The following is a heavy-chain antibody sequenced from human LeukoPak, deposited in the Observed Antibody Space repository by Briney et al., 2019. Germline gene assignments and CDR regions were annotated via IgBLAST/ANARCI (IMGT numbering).Heavy chain of an antibody. J-gene: IGHJ6*02. Sequence: PGGSLRLSCAASGFTFSSYGMHWVRQAPGKWLEWVAVISYDGSNKYYADSVKGRFTISRDNSKNTLYLQMNSLRAEDTAVYYCAKDQGIAAAGTYGMDVWGQGTTVTVSS. CDR1: GFTFSSYG. V-gene: IGHV3-30*18. CDR3: AKDQGIAAAGTYGMDV. CDR2: ISYDGSNK. D-gene: IGHD6-13*01.